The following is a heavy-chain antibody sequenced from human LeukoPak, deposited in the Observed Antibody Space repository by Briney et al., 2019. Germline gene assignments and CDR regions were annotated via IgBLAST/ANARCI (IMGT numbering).Heavy chain of an antibody. J-gene: IGHJ4*02. D-gene: IGHD3-10*01. CDR2: IYHSGST. Sequence: SQTLSLTCAVSGGSISSGGYSWSWIRQPPGKGLEWIGYIYHSGSTYYNPSLKSRVTISVDRSKNQFSLKLSSVTAADTAVYYCARRKRSGSYYYFDYWGQGTLVTVSS. V-gene: IGHV4-30-2*01. CDR3: ARRKRSGSYYYFDY. CDR1: GGSISSGGYS.